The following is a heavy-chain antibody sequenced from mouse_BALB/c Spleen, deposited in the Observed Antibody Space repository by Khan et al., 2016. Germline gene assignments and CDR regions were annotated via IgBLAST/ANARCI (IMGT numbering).Heavy chain of an antibody. CDR1: GYTFTDYT. CDR2: SNPNIGGT. CDR3: VRGRLAY. V-gene: IGHV1-22*01. J-gene: IGHJ3*01. Sequence: VQLQQSGPELVRPGTSVKISCKTSGYTFTDYTIHWVKQGHGKSLEWIGRSNPNIGGTSYNQKFTDKATLNLDKSSRTAYMDLRSLTYEDYAVYYCVRGRLAYWGQGPLATVSA.